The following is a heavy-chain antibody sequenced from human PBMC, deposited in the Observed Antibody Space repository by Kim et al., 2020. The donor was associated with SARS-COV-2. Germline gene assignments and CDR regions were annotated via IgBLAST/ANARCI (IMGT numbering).Heavy chain of an antibody. CDR2: INPSGGST. Sequence: ASVKVSCKASGYTFTNYYMHWVRQAPGQGLEWMGIINPSGGSTNYAQKFQGRVTMTRDTSTSTVYLEVSSLRSEDTAFYYCARDLGYYGSESFYRSNYYAMDVWGQGTTVTVSS. CDR1: GYTFTNYY. D-gene: IGHD3-10*01. CDR3: ARDLGYYGSESFYRSNYYAMDV. J-gene: IGHJ6*02. V-gene: IGHV1-46*01.